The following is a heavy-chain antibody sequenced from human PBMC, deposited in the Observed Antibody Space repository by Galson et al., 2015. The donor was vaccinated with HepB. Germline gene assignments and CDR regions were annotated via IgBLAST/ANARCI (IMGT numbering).Heavy chain of an antibody. CDR3: ARVGITGTPYWYFDL. CDR1: GSTFTGYY. D-gene: IGHD1-20*01. CDR2: INPNSGGT. Sequence: SVKVSCKASGSTFTGYYMHWVRQAPGQGLEWMGWINPNSGGTNYAQKFQGWVTMTRDTSISTAYMELSRLRSDDTAVYYCARVGITGTPYWYFDLWGRGTLVTVSS. J-gene: IGHJ2*01. V-gene: IGHV1-2*04.